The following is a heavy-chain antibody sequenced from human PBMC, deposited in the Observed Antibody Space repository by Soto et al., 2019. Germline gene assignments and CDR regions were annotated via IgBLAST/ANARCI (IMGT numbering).Heavy chain of an antibody. CDR2: INHLGSI. Sequence: ETLSLTCVVSGGSLSDYFWGWIRQPPGMALEWIGEINHLGSINYNPSLKSRVTMSVDTSKNQFSLTLNSVTAADTATYYCARGGISHWAYFYYMDVWDRGTTVTVSS. CDR3: ARGGISHWAYFYYMDV. V-gene: IGHV4-34*01. CDR1: GGSLSDYF. D-gene: IGHD2-21*01. J-gene: IGHJ6*03.